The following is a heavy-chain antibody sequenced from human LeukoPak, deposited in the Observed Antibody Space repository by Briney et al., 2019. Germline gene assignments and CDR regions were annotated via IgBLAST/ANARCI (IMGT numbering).Heavy chain of an antibody. J-gene: IGHJ4*02. Sequence: GGSLRLFCAASGFTFSSYAMSWVRQAPGKGLEWVSAISGSGGSTYYADSVKGRFTISRDNSKNTLYLQMTSLRAEDTAVYYCAKDDARITMVRGAVSDYWGQGTLVTVSS. CDR1: GFTFSSYA. V-gene: IGHV3-23*01. D-gene: IGHD3-10*01. CDR2: ISGSGGST. CDR3: AKDDARITMVRGAVSDY.